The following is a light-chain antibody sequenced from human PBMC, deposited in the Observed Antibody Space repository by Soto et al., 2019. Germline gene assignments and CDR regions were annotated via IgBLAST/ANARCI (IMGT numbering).Light chain of an antibody. Sequence: EIVLTQSPGTLSLSPGERATLSCRASQSVSSNYLAWYQQRPGQGPRLLVSGASTRATGIPDRFSGSGSGTDFTLTISRLEPEDFAVYYCQQYGSSPWAFGQGTKVDIK. J-gene: IGKJ1*01. CDR1: QSVSSNY. CDR2: GAS. V-gene: IGKV3-20*01. CDR3: QQYGSSPWA.